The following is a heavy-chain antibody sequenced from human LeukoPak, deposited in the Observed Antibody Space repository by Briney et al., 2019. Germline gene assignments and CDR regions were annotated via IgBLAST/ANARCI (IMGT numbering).Heavy chain of an antibody. Sequence: ASVKVSCKASGYNFINYGISWVRQAPGQGLEWMGWRSIYNGNTDYKLQGRVTMTTDTSTSTAYMEVRSLRSDDTAVYYCARGGPFPSGSSSREYYLDYWGQGTLVTVSS. CDR2: RSIYNGNT. D-gene: IGHD6-6*01. CDR1: GYNFINYG. J-gene: IGHJ4*02. V-gene: IGHV1-18*01. CDR3: ARGGPFPSGSSSREYYLDY.